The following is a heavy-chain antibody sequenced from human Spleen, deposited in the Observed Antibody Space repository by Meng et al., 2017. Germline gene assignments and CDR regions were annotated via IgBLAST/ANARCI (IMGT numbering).Heavy chain of an antibody. V-gene: IGHV1-8*03. CDR3: ARGVVVTASEYYFDY. CDR1: GYTFTSYD. J-gene: IGHJ4*02. Sequence: VQWVQAGAEGKKPGASVKVSCKASGYTFTSYDINWVRQATGQGLEWMGWINPNSGNTGYAQKFQGRVTITRNTSISTAYMELSSLRSEDTAVYYCARGVVVTASEYYFDYWGQGTLVTVSS. D-gene: IGHD2-21*02. CDR2: INPNSGNT.